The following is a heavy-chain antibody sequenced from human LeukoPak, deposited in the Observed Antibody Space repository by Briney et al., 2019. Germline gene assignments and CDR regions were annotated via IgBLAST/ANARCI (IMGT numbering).Heavy chain of an antibody. CDR3: ARHVDYGDSYFDY. CDR1: GGSISSSSHY. Sequence: SETLSLTCTVSGGSISSSSHYWGWIRQPPGKGLEWIGSIYYSGSTYYNPSLMSRVTISVDTSKNQFSLKLSSVTAADTAVYYCARHVDYGDSYFDYWGQGTLVTVSS. J-gene: IGHJ4*02. D-gene: IGHD4-17*01. CDR2: IYYSGST. V-gene: IGHV4-39*01.